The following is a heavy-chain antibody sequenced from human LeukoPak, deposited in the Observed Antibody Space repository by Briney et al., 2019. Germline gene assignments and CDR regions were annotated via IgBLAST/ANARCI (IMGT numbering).Heavy chain of an antibody. Sequence: GGSLRLSCAASGFTFSNYNMNWVRQAPGKGLEWVSSISSSNNYIYYADSVKGRFTISRDNAKNSLYLQMNSLRAEDTAVYYCARRPPNYYFDYWGQGTPVTVSS. J-gene: IGHJ4*02. CDR3: ARRPPNYYFDY. CDR2: ISSSNNYI. CDR1: GFTFSNYN. V-gene: IGHV3-21*01.